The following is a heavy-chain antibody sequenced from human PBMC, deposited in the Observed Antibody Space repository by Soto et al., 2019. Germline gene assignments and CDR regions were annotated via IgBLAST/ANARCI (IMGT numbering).Heavy chain of an antibody. V-gene: IGHV1-69*11. CDR1: GYTLSSFY. CDR3: ARERGVIGGGDCCDWFDP. Sequence: GASVKVSCKASGYTLSSFYIRWVRQAPGQGLEWMGMIIPIDDRASYAQKFQGRVTITADDSTSTAYMELSSLRSEDTAVYYCARERGVIGGGDCCDWFDPWGQGTLVTVSS. D-gene: IGHD2-21*02. J-gene: IGHJ5*02. CDR2: IIPIDDRA.